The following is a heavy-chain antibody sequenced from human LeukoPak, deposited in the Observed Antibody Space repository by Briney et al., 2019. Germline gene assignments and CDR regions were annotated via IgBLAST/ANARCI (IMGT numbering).Heavy chain of an antibody. J-gene: IGHJ5*02. CDR3: AKRAARTVMGYGDFNWFDP. CDR1: GGSISGYF. CDR2: IHYSGST. Sequence: SETLSLTCTVSGGSISGYFWSWIRQPPGKGLEWIGYIHYSGSTNYNPSLKSRVTISVDTSKNHFSLKLSSVTAADTAVYYCAKRAARTVMGYGDFNWFDPWGQGTLVTVSS. V-gene: IGHV4-59*01. D-gene: IGHD4-17*01.